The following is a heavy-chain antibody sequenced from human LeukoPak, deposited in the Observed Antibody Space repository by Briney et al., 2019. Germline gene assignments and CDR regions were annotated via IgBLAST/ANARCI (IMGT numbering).Heavy chain of an antibody. D-gene: IGHD3-10*01. J-gene: IGHJ4*02. V-gene: IGHV3-7*01. Sequence: GGSLRLSCAASGFTFSSYWMSWVRQAPGKGLEWVANIKHDGSEKYYVDSVKGRFTISRDNAKNSLYLQMNSLRAEDTAVYYCARHYYGSGSYYFDYWGQGTLVTVSS. CDR2: IKHDGSEK. CDR3: ARHYYGSGSYYFDY. CDR1: GFTFSSYW.